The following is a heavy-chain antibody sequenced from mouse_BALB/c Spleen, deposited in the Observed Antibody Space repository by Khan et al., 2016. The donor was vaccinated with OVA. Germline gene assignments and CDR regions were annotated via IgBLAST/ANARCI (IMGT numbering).Heavy chain of an antibody. V-gene: IGHV5-9-3*01. Sequence: EVKLVESGGGVVKPGGSLKLSCSASGFTFSSYAMSWVRQTPEKRLEWVATISSGGHYTFYPDSVKGRFTISRDNAKNTLYLQMSSLRSEDTAMYYCARSLVDYYAMDYWGQGTSVTVSS. D-gene: IGHD2-2*01. CDR3: ARSLVDYYAMDY. J-gene: IGHJ4*01. CDR1: GFTFSSYA. CDR2: ISSGGHYT.